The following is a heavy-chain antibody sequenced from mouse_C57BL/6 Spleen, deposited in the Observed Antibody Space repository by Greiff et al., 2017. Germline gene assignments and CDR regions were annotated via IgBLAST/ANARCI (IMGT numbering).Heavy chain of an antibody. D-gene: IGHD1-1*01. V-gene: IGHV1-81*01. Sequence: QVQLQQSGAELARPGASVKLSCKASGYTFTSYGISWVKQRTGQGLEWIGEIYPRSGNTYYNEKFKGKATLTADKSSSTAYMELRSLTSEDSAVYFCARRGVYYYGSSYDFDYWGQGTTLTVSS. CDR1: GYTFTSYG. J-gene: IGHJ2*01. CDR2: IYPRSGNT. CDR3: ARRGVYYYGSSYDFDY.